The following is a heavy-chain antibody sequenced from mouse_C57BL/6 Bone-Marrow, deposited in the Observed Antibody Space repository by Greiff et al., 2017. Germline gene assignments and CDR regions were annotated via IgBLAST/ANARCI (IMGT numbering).Heavy chain of an antibody. J-gene: IGHJ3*01. CDR2: IHPNSGST. V-gene: IGHV1-64*01. CDR3: ARAGCAY. Sequence: QVQLQQPGAELVKPGASVKLSCKASGYTFTSYWMHWVKRRPGQGLEWIGMIHPNSGSTNYNEKFKSKATLTVDKSSSSAYMQLSGLTSEDSAVYYCARAGCAYWGQGTLVTVSA. CDR1: GYTFTSYW.